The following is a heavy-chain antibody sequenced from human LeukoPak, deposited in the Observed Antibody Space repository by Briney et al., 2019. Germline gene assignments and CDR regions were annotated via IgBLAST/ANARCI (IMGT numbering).Heavy chain of an antibody. CDR3: ASGYSSGWYDY. CDR2: IFYSGST. V-gene: IGHV4-39*07. CDR1: GGSISTSNYY. Sequence: SETLSLTCTVSGGSISTSNYYWGWIRQPPGKGLEWIGNIFYSGSTYYSPSLKSRVTISLDTSRNQFSLKLNSVTAADTAVYYCASGYSSGWYDYWGQGTLVTVSS. D-gene: IGHD6-19*01. J-gene: IGHJ4*02.